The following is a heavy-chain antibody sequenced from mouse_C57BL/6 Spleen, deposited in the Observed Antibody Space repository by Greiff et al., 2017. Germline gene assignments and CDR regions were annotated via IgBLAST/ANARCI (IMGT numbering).Heavy chain of an antibody. Sequence: QVQLQQSGAELMKPGASVKLSCKATGYTFTGYWIEWVKQRPGHGLEWIGEILPGSGSTNYNEKFKGKATFTADTSSNTAYMQRSSLTTEDSAIYYCARREFITTVVARDYWGQGTTLTVSS. CDR1: GYTFTGYW. CDR2: ILPGSGST. D-gene: IGHD1-1*01. V-gene: IGHV1-9*01. CDR3: ARREFITTVVARDY. J-gene: IGHJ2*01.